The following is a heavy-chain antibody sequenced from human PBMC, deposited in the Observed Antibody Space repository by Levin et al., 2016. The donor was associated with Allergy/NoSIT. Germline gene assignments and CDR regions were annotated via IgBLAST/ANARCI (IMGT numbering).Heavy chain of an antibody. CDR3: ARDRAIDVTLRPYYGMDV. V-gene: IGHV3-48*02. J-gene: IGHJ6*02. D-gene: IGHD2-2*02. CDR2: ISSSSSII. Sequence: WIRQPPGKGLEWLSYISSSSSIIYYADSVKGRFTVSRDNAKNSLYLEINSLRDEDTAVYYCARDRAIDVTLRPYYGMDVWGQGTTVTVSS.